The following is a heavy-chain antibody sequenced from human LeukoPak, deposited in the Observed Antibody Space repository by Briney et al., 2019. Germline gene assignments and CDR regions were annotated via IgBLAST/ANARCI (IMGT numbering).Heavy chain of an antibody. D-gene: IGHD3-22*01. CDR2: ISAYNGNT. J-gene: IGHJ3*02. V-gene: IGHV1-18*01. CDR1: GYTFTSYG. CDR3: ARGYYDSSGYSHDASDI. Sequence: ASVKVSCKASGYTFTSYGISWVRQAPGQGLEWMGWISAYNGNTNYAQKLQGRVTMTTDTSTSTAYMELRSLRSDDTAVYYCARGYYDSSGYSHDASDIWGQGTMVTVSS.